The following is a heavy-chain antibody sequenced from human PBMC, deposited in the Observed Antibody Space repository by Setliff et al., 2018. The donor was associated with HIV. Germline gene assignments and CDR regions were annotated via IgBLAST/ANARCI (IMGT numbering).Heavy chain of an antibody. CDR2: ISAYNGNT. CDR3: VRGGGSSAYPPFEY. J-gene: IGHJ4*02. CDR1: GGTFISYA. D-gene: IGHD3-16*01. V-gene: IGHV1-18*01. Sequence: EASVKVSCKASGGTFISYAISWVRQATGQGLEWMAWISAYNGNTKYAQKLQGRVTMTTDTSTSTAYMELWSLRSDDTAVYYCVRGGGSSAYPPFEYWGQGTLVTVSS.